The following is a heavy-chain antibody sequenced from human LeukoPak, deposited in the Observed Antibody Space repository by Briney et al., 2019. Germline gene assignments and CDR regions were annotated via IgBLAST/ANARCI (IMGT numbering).Heavy chain of an antibody. CDR3: ARVTFYFYMDV. CDR2: ISGSGGST. Sequence: QAGGSLRLSCAASGFTFSSYGMSWVRQAPGKGLEWVSAISGSGGSTYYADSVKGRFAISRDNAKNTLYLQMNSLRAEDTAVYYCARVTFYFYMDVWGKGTTVTVSS. J-gene: IGHJ6*03. V-gene: IGHV3-23*01. CDR1: GFTFSSYG.